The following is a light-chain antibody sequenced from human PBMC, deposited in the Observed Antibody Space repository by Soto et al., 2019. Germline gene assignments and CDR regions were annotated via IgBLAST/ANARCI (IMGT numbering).Light chain of an antibody. J-gene: IGKJ3*01. CDR1: QSVNSNY. Sequence: EIVLTQSPGTLSLSPGERATPSSRAGQSVNSNYLAWYQQKPGQAPRLPIYGASSRATGIPDRFSGSGSGTDFTLTISRLEPEDFAVYYCQQYGSSPLFTFGPGTKVDIK. V-gene: IGKV3-20*01. CDR3: QQYGSSPLFT. CDR2: GAS.